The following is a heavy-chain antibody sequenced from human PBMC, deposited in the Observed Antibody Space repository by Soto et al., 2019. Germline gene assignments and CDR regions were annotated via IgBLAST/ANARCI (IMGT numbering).Heavy chain of an antibody. Sequence: EVQLVESGGGLVKPGGSLRLSCAASGFTFSSYSMNWVRQAPGKGLEWVSSISSSSSYIYYADSVKGRFTISRDNAKNSLYLQMNSLRAEDTAVYYCARDRGMDSNHGMDVWGQGTTVTVSS. CDR2: ISSSSSYI. D-gene: IGHD4-4*01. CDR3: ARDRGMDSNHGMDV. V-gene: IGHV3-21*01. J-gene: IGHJ6*02. CDR1: GFTFSSYS.